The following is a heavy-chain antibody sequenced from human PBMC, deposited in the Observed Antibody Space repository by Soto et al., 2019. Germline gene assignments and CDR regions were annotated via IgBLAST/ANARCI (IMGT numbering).Heavy chain of an antibody. CDR1: GFTFSSYA. CDR2: ISYDGSNK. J-gene: IGHJ1*01. D-gene: IGHD3-10*01. V-gene: IGHV3-30-3*01. Sequence: PGGSLRLSCAASGFTFSSYAMHWVRQAPGKGLEWVAVISYDGSNKYYADSVKGRFTISRDNSKNTLYLQMNSLRAEDTAVYYCARSRGTMVRGVEYFQHWGQGTLVTVSS. CDR3: ARSRGTMVRGVEYFQH.